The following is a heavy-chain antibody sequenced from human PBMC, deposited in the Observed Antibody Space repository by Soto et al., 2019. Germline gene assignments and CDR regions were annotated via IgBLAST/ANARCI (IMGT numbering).Heavy chain of an antibody. Sequence: PSETLSLTCAVYGGSFSCYYWSWIRQPPGKGLEWIGYIYYSGSTNYNPSLKSRVTISVDTSKNQFSLKLSSVTAADTAVYYCARERASYSSSSFYYYYMDVWGKGTTVTVSS. CDR2: IYYSGST. CDR1: GGSFSCYY. J-gene: IGHJ6*03. V-gene: IGHV4-59*01. CDR3: ARERASYSSSSFYYYYMDV. D-gene: IGHD6-13*01.